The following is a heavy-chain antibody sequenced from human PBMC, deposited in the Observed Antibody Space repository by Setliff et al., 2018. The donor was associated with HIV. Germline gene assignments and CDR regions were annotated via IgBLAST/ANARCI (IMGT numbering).Heavy chain of an antibody. D-gene: IGHD4-17*01. CDR3: ARALYGDYGGDINWFDP. J-gene: IGHJ5*02. V-gene: IGHV7-4-1*02. Sequence: ASVKVSCKASGGSLNNYAISWVRQAPGQGLEWMGWINTNTGSPTYAQAFTGRFVFSVDTSVTTAYLQISSLKAEDTAVYYCARALYGDYGGDINWFDPWGQGTLVTVSS. CDR1: GGSLNNYA. CDR2: INTNTGSP.